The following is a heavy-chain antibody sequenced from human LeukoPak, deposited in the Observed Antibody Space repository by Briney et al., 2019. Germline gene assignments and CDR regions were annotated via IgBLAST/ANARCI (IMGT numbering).Heavy chain of an antibody. V-gene: IGHV3-23*01. CDR1: GFTFSSYA. D-gene: IGHD3-9*01. J-gene: IGHJ6*02. Sequence: GGSLRLSCAASGFTFSSYAMSWVRQAPGKGLEWVSALSGSGGRTYYADSVKGRFTISRANSKNTLYLQMNSLRAEDTAVYYCATRGGYYDILTGYYGMDAWGQGTTVTVSS. CDR3: ATRGGYYDILTGYYGMDA. CDR2: LSGSGGRT.